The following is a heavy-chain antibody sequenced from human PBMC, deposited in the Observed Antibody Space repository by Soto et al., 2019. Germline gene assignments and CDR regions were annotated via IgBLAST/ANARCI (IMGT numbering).Heavy chain of an antibody. Sequence: EVQLLESGGGLVQPGGSLRLSCAASGFTFSSYAMAWVRQAPGKGLEWVSTIRASGTSTYYADSVEGRFSISRDKSKKTLYLQMNSLRAEDTAVYYCAKEWSDARTREKCGLVDYWGQGALVTVSS. CDR3: AKEWSDARTREKCGLVDY. J-gene: IGHJ4*02. V-gene: IGHV3-23*01. CDR1: GFTFSSYA. CDR2: IRASGTST. D-gene: IGHD2-8*01.